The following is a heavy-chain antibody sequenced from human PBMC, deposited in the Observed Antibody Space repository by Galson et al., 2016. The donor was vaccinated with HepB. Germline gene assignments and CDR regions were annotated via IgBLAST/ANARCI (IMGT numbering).Heavy chain of an antibody. D-gene: IGHD1-26*01. CDR1: GYALSELS. V-gene: IGHV1-24*01. Sequence: SVKVSCKVPGYALSELSMHWVRQAPGKGLEWMGGLDPRNGMIIYSEKFQHRLFLTEDTSKNTAYMELRGLSSEDTAIYSCARLDSGITLDDWGQGTLVTVSS. CDR3: ARLDSGITLDD. J-gene: IGHJ4*02. CDR2: LDPRNGMI.